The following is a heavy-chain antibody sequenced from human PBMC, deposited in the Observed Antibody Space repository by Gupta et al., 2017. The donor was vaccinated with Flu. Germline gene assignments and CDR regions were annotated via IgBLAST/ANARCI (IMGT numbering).Heavy chain of an antibody. V-gene: IGHV3-23*01. D-gene: IGHD2-21*02. CDR2: ISGSGGRT. Sequence: EVQLLVSGGGVVQPGGSLRLSCAASGFTFSSSAMSWVREAPGKGMEWVSAISGSGGRTYYADSVKGRFTISRDNSKNTLYLQMNSLRAEDTAVYYCAREGAYCGGDCHLNDAFDIWGQGTMVTVSS. CDR3: AREGAYCGGDCHLNDAFDI. CDR1: GFTFSSSA. J-gene: IGHJ3*02.